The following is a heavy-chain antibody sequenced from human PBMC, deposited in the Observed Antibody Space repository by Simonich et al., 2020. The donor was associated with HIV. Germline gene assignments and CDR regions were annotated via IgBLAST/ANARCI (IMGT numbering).Heavy chain of an antibody. Sequence: QVQLQPWGAGLLNPSETLSLTCAVYGGSFSGYYWSWIRQPPGKGLEWIGEINHSGSTNYNPSLKRRVTISVDTSKNQFSLKLSSVTAADTAVYYCARLTAGGLGEYFQHWGQGTLVTVSS. CDR1: GGSFSGYY. CDR2: INHSGST. CDR3: ARLTAGGLGEYFQH. J-gene: IGHJ1*01. D-gene: IGHD6-13*01. V-gene: IGHV4-34*01.